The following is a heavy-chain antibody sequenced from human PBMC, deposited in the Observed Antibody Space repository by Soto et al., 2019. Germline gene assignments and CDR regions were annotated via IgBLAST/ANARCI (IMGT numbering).Heavy chain of an antibody. V-gene: IGHV4-61*03. D-gene: IGHD4-4*01. CDR3: ARGYSAVYGRLDP. CDR1: GGSLRSGPYS. Sequence: SETLSLTWTVSGGSLRSGPYSRGWIRRTPGKGLEWIGNICYSESTNYNPSLKSRVTISVDTSKNHFSLKLSSVTAADTAVYYCARGYSAVYGRLDPWGQGNLVTVSS. J-gene: IGHJ5*02. CDR2: ICYSEST.